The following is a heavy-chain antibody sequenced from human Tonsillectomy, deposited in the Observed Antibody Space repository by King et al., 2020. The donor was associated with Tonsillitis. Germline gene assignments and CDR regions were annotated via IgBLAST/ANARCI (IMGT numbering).Heavy chain of an antibody. D-gene: IGHD3-10*01. CDR1: GFTFRTNA. CDR2: ISGRGENT. Sequence: VQLVESGGGLVQPGGSLRLSCAASGFTFRTNAISWVRQAPGKGLEWVSGISGRGENTYYADSVKGRFTISRDNSKKTLYLQLKRLRAEDTAVYSCAKESDDYFGSGPFAYWGQGTLVTVSS. V-gene: IGHV3-23*04. J-gene: IGHJ4*02. CDR3: AKESDDYFGSGPFAY.